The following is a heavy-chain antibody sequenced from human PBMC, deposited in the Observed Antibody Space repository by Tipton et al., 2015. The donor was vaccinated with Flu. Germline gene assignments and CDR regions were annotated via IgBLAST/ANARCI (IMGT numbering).Heavy chain of an antibody. V-gene: IGHV4-38-2*01. CDR2: ICPGSP. CDR1: GDSIRNDFF. D-gene: IGHD4-11*01. J-gene: IGHJ5*01. CDR3: ARRTFSNYVSEPKNWFDF. Sequence: TLSLTCAVSGDSIRNDFFWGWIRQPPGKGLEWIGNICPGSPYYNPSLRSRVTMSVARSNDQFSLRLTSVTAADTAVYFCARRTFSNYVSEPKNWFDFWGRGTLVTVSS.